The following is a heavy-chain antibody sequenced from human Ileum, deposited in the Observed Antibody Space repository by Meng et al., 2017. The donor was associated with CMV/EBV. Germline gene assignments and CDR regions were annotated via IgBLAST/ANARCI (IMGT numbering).Heavy chain of an antibody. CDR2: ISPSGNI. D-gene: IGHD3-22*01. CDR1: GTPISNYF. J-gene: IGHJ4*02. CDR3: ARGESRGYYYFDY. Sequence: QEPAPGLVRPSETLPPTCHVSGTPISNYFWIWTRQPAGKKLEWIGRISPSGNINYIPPLKGRFTMSLDTSNNQIFLNLTSVTAADTALYYCARGESRGYYYFDYWARESWSPSPQ. V-gene: IGHV4-4*07.